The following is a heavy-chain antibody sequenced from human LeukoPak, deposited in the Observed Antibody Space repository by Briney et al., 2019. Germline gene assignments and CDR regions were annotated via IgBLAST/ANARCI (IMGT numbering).Heavy chain of an antibody. D-gene: IGHD5-18*01. Sequence: SETLSLTCTVSGGSVSNSFYYWSWIRQPPGKGLEWIGYIYYNGDTNYNPSLKSRVIISIDTSSNQFSLRLNSMTAADTAVYYCARVLRAASWRSYDYWAQGSLVTVSS. V-gene: IGHV4-61*01. J-gene: IGHJ4*02. CDR2: IYYNGDT. CDR1: GGSVSNSFYY. CDR3: ARVLRAASWRSYDY.